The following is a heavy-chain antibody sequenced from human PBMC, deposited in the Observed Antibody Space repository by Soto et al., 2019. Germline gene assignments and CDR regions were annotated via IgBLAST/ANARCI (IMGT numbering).Heavy chain of an antibody. CDR1: GGSISSYY. D-gene: IGHD5-12*01. CDR3: ASQTGDGYNFDY. CDR2: IYYSGST. J-gene: IGHJ4*02. Sequence: PSETLSLTCTVSGGSISSYYWSWIRQPPGKGLEWIGYIYYSGSTNYNPSLKSRVTISVDTSKNQFSLKLSSVTAADTAVCYCASQTGDGYNFDYWGQGTLVTVSS. V-gene: IGHV4-59*01.